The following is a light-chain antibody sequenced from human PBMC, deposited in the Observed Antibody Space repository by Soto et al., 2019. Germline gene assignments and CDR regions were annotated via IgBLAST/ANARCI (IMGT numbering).Light chain of an antibody. CDR2: SNN. CDR1: SSNIGSNT. J-gene: IGLJ3*02. V-gene: IGLV1-44*01. CDR3: AAWDGSRNRGV. Sequence: QSVLTQPPSASGTPGQRVTISCSGSSSNIGSNTVNWYQQLPGTAPKLLIYSNNQRPSGVPDRFSGSKSGTSASLAISGLQSEDEADYYCAAWDGSRNRGVFGGGTKLTVL.